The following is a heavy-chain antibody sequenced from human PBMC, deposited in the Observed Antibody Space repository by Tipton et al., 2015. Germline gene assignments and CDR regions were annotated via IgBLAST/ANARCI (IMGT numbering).Heavy chain of an antibody. J-gene: IGHJ6*02. CDR3: ARGRLPYYYYGMDV. CDR2: ISYSGNT. V-gene: IGHV4-31*03. D-gene: IGHD6-25*01. CDR1: GGSISSGDYY. Sequence: TLSLTCKVSGGSISSGDYYWTWIRQHPGKGLEWIGHISYSGNTFYNPSLTSRVTISVDTSKNQFSLKLSSVTAADTAVYYCARGRLPYYYYGMDVWGQGTTVTVSS.